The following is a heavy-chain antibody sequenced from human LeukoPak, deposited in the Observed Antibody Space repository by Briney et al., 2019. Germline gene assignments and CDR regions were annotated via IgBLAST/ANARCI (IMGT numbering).Heavy chain of an antibody. CDR3: ASGVSSSWYSDY. CDR2: INPSSGGT. D-gene: IGHD6-13*01. CDR1: GYTFTNYY. V-gene: IGHV1-2*02. J-gene: IGHJ4*02. Sequence: ASVKVSCKASGYTFTNYYMQWVRQAPGQGLEWMGWINPSSGGTNYAQKFQGRVTMTRDTSISTAYMDLSRLRSDDTAVYYCASGVSSSWYSDYWGQRTLVTVSS.